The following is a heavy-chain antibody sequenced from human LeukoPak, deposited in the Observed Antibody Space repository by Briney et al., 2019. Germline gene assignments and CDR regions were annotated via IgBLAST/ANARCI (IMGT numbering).Heavy chain of an antibody. J-gene: IGHJ2*01. CDR3: ASNDCSSTSCYRRWYFDL. V-gene: IGHV4-59*12. CDR2: IYYSGST. D-gene: IGHD2-2*02. Sequence: SETLSLTCTVSGGSISSYYWSWIRQPPGKGLEWIGYIYYSGSTNYNPSLKSRVTMSVDTSKNQFSLKLSSVTAADTAVYYCASNDCSSTSCYRRWYFDLWGRGTLVTVSS. CDR1: GGSISSYY.